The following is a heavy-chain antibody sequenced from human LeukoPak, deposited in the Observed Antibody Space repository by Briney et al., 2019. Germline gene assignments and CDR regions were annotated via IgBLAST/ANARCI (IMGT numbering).Heavy chain of an antibody. CDR1: GGSISSYH. Sequence: SETLSLTCIVSGGSISSYHWSWIRQPPGEGLEWIGHIYYTGSTNYNPSLKSRVTISLDTSKNQFSLKLTSVTAADTAVYYCTRSLGVVIHGGMDVWGQGTTVTVSS. CDR2: IYYTGST. D-gene: IGHD3-3*01. J-gene: IGHJ6*02. V-gene: IGHV4-59*01. CDR3: TRSLGVVIHGGMDV.